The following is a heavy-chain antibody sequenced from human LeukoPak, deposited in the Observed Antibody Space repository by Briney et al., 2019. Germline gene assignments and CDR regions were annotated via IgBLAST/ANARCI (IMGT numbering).Heavy chain of an antibody. D-gene: IGHD3-10*01. J-gene: IGHJ6*03. CDR2: IIPIFGTA. CDR1: GGTFSSYA. Sequence: ASVKVSCKASGGTFSSYAISWVRQAPGQGLEWMGGIIPIFGTANYAQKFQGRVTITTDESTSTAYMELSSLRSEDTAVYYCARGPYYGSGSPPHYYYYMDVWGKGTTVTVSS. V-gene: IGHV1-69*05. CDR3: ARGPYYGSGSPPHYYYYMDV.